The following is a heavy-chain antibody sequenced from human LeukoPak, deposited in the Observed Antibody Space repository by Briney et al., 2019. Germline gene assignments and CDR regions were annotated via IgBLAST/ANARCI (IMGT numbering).Heavy chain of an antibody. CDR3: ATDLHYAFDI. V-gene: IGHV3-48*03. D-gene: IGHD4-17*01. Sequence: GGSLRLSCAASGFTFSSYEMHWVRQAPGKGLEWVSNIRVGDSARTYADSVRGRFTVSRDDAKTSLYLQMDSLRDEDTAVYYCATDLHYAFDIWGLGILVTVSS. CDR1: GFTFSSYE. J-gene: IGHJ4*02. CDR2: IRVGDSAR.